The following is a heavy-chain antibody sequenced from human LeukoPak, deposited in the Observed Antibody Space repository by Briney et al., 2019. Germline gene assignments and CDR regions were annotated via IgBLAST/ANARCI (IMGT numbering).Heavy chain of an antibody. J-gene: IGHJ4*02. V-gene: IGHV4-30-4*08. D-gene: IGHD5-24*01. CDR3: ARDRGGYHVDY. CDR2: IYYSGST. CDR1: GGSISSGDSY. Sequence: PSQTLSPTCTVSGGSISSGDSYWSWIRQPPGKGLEWIGYIYYSGSTYYNPSLKSRVTISLDMSKNQFSLKLSSVTAADTAAYFCARDRGGYHVDYWGQGTLVTVSS.